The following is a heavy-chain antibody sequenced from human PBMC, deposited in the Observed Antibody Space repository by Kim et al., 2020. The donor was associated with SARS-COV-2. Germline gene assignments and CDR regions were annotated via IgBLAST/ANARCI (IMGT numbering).Heavy chain of an antibody. CDR2: ISHDGTSS. CDR3: AKDVWDFIGMDA. J-gene: IGHJ6*02. Sequence: GGSLRLSCAASGFSFSSCAMTWVRQAPGKGLEWVSSISHDGTSSHYADSVKGRFTISRADSKNSLYLQMNSLRGEATALYYCAKDVWDFIGMDAWGQG. D-gene: IGHD1-26*01. CDR1: GFSFSSCA. V-gene: IGHV3-23*01.